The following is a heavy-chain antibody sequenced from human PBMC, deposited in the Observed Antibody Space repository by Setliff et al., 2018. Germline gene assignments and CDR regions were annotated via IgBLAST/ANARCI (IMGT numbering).Heavy chain of an antibody. V-gene: IGHV1-8*02. CDR1: GYTFTNYD. Sequence: EASVKVSCKASGYTFTNYDINWVRQATGQGLEWMGWMNPKSGNTGYAQKFQGRVTMTRNTSISTAYMELSSVRSEDTAVYYCARRGGAIVSTTSYYYYMDVWGKGTTVTVSS. J-gene: IGHJ6*03. CDR3: ARRGGAIVSTTSYYYYMDV. D-gene: IGHD1-26*01. CDR2: MNPKSGNT.